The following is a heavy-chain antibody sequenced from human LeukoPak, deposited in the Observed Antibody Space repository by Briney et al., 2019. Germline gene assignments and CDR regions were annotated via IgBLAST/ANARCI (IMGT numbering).Heavy chain of an antibody. CDR3: TVNYCSGATCYMY. V-gene: IGHV3-73*01. CDR2: IRSKASSYAT. CDR1: GFTFSGSA. D-gene: IGHD2-15*01. J-gene: IGHJ4*02. Sequence: GGSLRLSCAASGFTFSGSAMHWVRQASGKGLEWVGRIRSKASSYATAYAASMKGRFTISRDDSKNTAYPQMNSLKAEDTAVYYCTVNYCSGATCYMYWGQGTLVTVSS.